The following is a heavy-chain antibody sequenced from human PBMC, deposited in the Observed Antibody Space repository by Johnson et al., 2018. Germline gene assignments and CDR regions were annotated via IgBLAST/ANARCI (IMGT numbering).Heavy chain of an antibody. CDR3: ARSRYCSGGSCYSGYYYYGMDV. CDR1: GGSFSGYY. Sequence: QVQLQQWGAGLLKXSETLSLTCAVYGGSFSGYYWSWIRQPPGKGLEWIGEINHSGSTNYNPSLKSRVTISVDTSKNQFSLKLSSVTAADTAVYYCARSRYCSGGSCYSGYYYYGMDVWGQGTTVTVSS. V-gene: IGHV4-34*01. D-gene: IGHD2-15*01. J-gene: IGHJ6*02. CDR2: INHSGST.